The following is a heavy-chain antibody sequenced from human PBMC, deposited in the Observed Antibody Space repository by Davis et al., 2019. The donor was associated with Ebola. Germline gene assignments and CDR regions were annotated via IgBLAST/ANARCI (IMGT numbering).Heavy chain of an antibody. D-gene: IGHD5-18*01. CDR3: ARIWGRGIQLWQPYFDY. J-gene: IGHJ4*02. Sequence: SLKISCAASGFTFDDYAMHWVRQAPGKGLEWVSGISWNSGSIGYADSVKGRFTISRDNAKNSLYLQMNSLRAEDTAVYYCARIWGRGIQLWQPYFDYWGQGTLVTVSS. CDR2: ISWNSGSI. CDR1: GFTFDDYA. V-gene: IGHV3-9*01.